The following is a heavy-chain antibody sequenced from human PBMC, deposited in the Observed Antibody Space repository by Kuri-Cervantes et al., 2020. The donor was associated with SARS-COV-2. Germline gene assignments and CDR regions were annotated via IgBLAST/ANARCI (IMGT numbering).Heavy chain of an antibody. CDR1: GVSISGSTYH. V-gene: IGHV4-39*01. D-gene: IGHD2/OR15-2a*01. J-gene: IGHJ5*02. CDR3: ASSMRGSVGWFDP. Sequence: GSLRLSCTVSGVSISGSTYHWGWVRQSPGKGLEWIASIHDSGSTLYNMSLKSRVTLSVDTSKNQFSLKLSSVTAADTAVYYCASSMRGSVGWFDPWGQGTLVTVYS. CDR2: IHDSGST.